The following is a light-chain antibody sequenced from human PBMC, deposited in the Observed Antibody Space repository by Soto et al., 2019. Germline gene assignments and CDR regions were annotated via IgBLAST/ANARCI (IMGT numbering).Light chain of an antibody. Sequence: DTQMTQSPLFLSASVGDRVTITCRASQSISSYVNWHQHKPGKAPKLLIYAASRLQSGVPSRFSGSGSGTDFTLTISSLQPEDFATYYCQQIYNTPLAFGQGTRLEIK. CDR2: AAS. CDR3: QQIYNTPLA. CDR1: QSISSY. J-gene: IGKJ5*01. V-gene: IGKV1-39*01.